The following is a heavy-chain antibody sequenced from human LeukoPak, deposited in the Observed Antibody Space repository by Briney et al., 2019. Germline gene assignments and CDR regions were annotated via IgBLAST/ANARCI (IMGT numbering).Heavy chain of an antibody. J-gene: IGHJ4*02. CDR2: IYHSGST. CDR3: ARVESSWSIDY. Sequence: PSETLSLTCTVSGGSISSGGYYWSWIRQHPGKGLEWIGYIYHSGSTYYNPSLKSRVTISVDRSKNQFSLKLSSVTAADTAVYYCARVESSWSIDYWGQGTLVTVSS. V-gene: IGHV4-30-2*01. D-gene: IGHD6-13*01. CDR1: GGSISSGGYY.